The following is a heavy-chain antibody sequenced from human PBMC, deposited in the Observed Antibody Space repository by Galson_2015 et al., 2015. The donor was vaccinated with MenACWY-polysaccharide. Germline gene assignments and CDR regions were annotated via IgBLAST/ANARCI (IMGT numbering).Heavy chain of an antibody. V-gene: IGHV3-7*01. Sequence: SLRLSCAASGFTLSNSWMTWVRQAPGKGLEWVANIKEDGSAKYYVDSVKGRFTISRGNAKNSLYLQMNSLRAEDTALYFCARDSGYFRFDYWGLGTLVTVSS. CDR1: GFTLSNSW. CDR3: ARDSGYFRFDY. CDR2: IKEDGSAK. J-gene: IGHJ4*02. D-gene: IGHD3-22*01.